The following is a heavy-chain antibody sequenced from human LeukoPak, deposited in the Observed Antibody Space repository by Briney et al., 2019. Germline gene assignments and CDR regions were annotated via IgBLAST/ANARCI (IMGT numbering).Heavy chain of an antibody. CDR3: ARGDVLMVYAGSDP. V-gene: IGHV3-48*01. Sequence: QTGGSLRLSCAASGFTFSSYWMNWVRQAPGKGLEWVSYISSSSSTIYYADSVKGRFTISRDNAKNSLYLQMNSLRAEDTAVYYCARGDVLMVYAGSDPWGQGTLVTVSS. D-gene: IGHD2-8*01. CDR1: GFTFSSYW. J-gene: IGHJ5*02. CDR2: ISSSSSTI.